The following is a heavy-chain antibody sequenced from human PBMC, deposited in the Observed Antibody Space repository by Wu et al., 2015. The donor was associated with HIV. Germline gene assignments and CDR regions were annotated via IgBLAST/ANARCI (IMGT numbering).Heavy chain of an antibody. V-gene: IGHV1-18*01. CDR3: ARGVINSATFDS. J-gene: IGHJ4*02. CDR1: GYSFVRYG. CDR2: ISVYYGNT. D-gene: IGHD2/OR15-2a*01. Sequence: QVQLVQSGGEVKKPGASVKVSCKASGYSFVRYGIIWVRQAPGQGLEWMGWISVYYGNTNYAQKLQGRVTMTTETTTRTAYMELRSLRSDDTAVYYCARGVINSATFDSWGRGTLVTVSP.